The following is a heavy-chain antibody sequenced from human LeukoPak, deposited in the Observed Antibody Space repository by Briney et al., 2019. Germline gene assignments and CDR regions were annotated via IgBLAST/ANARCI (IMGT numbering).Heavy chain of an antibody. J-gene: IGHJ3*02. CDR2: INPNSGGT. CDR3: ARDRDCGGDCYHDAFDI. D-gene: IGHD2-21*01. Sequence: ASVKVSCKASGYTFTGYYMHWVRQAPGQGLEWMGWINPNSGGTNYAQKFQGRVTVTRDTSISTAYMELSRLRSDDTAVYYCARDRDCGGDCYHDAFDIWGQGPMVPVSS. CDR1: GYTFTGYY. V-gene: IGHV1-2*02.